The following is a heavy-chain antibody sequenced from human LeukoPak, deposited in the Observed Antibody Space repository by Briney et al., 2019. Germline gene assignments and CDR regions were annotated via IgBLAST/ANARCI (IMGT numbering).Heavy chain of an antibody. J-gene: IGHJ4*02. D-gene: IGHD6-19*01. V-gene: IGHV4-59*01. CDR1: GGSISSYY. Sequence: SETLSLTCTVSGGSISSYYWSWIRQPPGKGLEWIGYIYYTGSTNYNPSLKSRVTISVDTSKNQFSLKLSSVTAADTAVYYCARVRMYSGGWYFFDSWGQGTVVTISS. CDR2: IYYTGST. CDR3: ARVRMYSGGWYFFDS.